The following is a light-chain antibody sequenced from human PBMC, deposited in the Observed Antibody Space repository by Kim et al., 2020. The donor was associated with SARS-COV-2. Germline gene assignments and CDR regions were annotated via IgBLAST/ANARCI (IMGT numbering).Light chain of an antibody. Sequence: LSPGGIAHLSCGASPSVGRRFLAWYQHRPGQAPRLLMYGASSRATGIPDRFSSSGSGTDFSLTISRLEPEDVAVYYCQQYGTSPYTFGQGTKLEI. V-gene: IGKV3-20*01. J-gene: IGKJ2*01. CDR3: QQYGTSPYT. CDR1: PSVGRRF. CDR2: GAS.